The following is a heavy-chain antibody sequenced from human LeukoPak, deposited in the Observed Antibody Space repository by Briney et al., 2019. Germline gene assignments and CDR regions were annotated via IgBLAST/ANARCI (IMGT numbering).Heavy chain of an antibody. CDR1: GGSISSYY. V-gene: IGHV4-59*01. Sequence: SETLSLTCTVSGGSISSYYWSWVRQPPGKGLERIGYIYYSGRTNYNPSLTRRVNISVDTSKNKFSLKLSSVTAADTAVYYCARSLYCSGGSCYVYYYYMDVWGKGTTVSVSS. J-gene: IGHJ6*03. CDR2: IYYSGRT. D-gene: IGHD2-15*01. CDR3: ARSLYCSGGSCYVYYYYMDV.